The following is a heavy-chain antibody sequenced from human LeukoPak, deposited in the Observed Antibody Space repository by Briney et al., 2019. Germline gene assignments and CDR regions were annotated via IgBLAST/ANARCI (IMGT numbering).Heavy chain of an antibody. Sequence: GGSLRLSCAASGFTVSINYMSWVRQAQGKGLEWVSIIYSEGNTYYADSVKGRFTISRDNSKNTMYLQMNSLRAEDTAVYYCARALAAASHTSFDYWGQGTLVTVSS. CDR2: IYSEGNT. CDR1: GFTVSINY. CDR3: ARALAAASHTSFDY. D-gene: IGHD6-13*01. J-gene: IGHJ4*02. V-gene: IGHV3-66*01.